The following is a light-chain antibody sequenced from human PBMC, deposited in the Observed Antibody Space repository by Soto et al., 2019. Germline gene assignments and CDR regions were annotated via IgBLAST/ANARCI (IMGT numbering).Light chain of an antibody. J-gene: IGLJ2*01. CDR1: SSDVGGYNY. Sequence: QSALTQPPSASGSLGQSVTISCTGTSSDVGGYNYVSWYQQHPGKAPKLMIYDVTKRPSGVPDRFSGSKYGNTASLTVSGLQADDEAEYYCSSYAGRNDLVVFGGGTKVTVL. V-gene: IGLV2-8*01. CDR2: DVT. CDR3: SSYAGRNDLVV.